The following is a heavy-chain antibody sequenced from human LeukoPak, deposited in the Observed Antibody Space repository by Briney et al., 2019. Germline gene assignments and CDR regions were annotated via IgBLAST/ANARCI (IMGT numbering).Heavy chain of an antibody. Sequence: GASVKDSCKASGYTFTSYYMHWVRQVPGQGLEWMGIINPSGGSTSYAQKFQGRVTMTRDTSTSTVYMELSSLRSEDTAVYYCARDAETWGLNYGMDVWGQGTTVTVSS. CDR3: ARDAETWGLNYGMDV. CDR1: GYTFTSYY. V-gene: IGHV1-46*01. CDR2: INPSGGST. D-gene: IGHD7-27*01. J-gene: IGHJ6*02.